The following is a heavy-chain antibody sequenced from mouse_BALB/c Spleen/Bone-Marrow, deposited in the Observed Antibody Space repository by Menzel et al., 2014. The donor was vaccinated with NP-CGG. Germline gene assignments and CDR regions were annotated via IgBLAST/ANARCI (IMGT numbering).Heavy chain of an antibody. CDR2: INPSNGGT. Sequence: VKLMESGAELVKPGASVKLSCKASGYTFTSYYMHWVKQRPGQGLEWIGEINPSNGGTNFNEKFKSKATLTVDKSSNTAYVQLSSLTSEDSAVYHCTRSNYGYWFFDVWGAGTTVTVSS. J-gene: IGHJ1*01. CDR3: TRSNYGYWFFDV. V-gene: IGHV1S81*02. CDR1: GYTFTSYY. D-gene: IGHD1-1*01.